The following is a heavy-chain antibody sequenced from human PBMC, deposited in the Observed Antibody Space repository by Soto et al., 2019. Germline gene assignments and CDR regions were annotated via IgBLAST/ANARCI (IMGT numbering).Heavy chain of an antibody. CDR2: ISASGGAT. V-gene: IGHV3-23*01. J-gene: IGHJ4*02. CDR3: AKDVEGGSLFRGAFDY. D-gene: IGHD1-26*01. CDR1: RFTFTSYA. Sequence: EVELLESGGGLVQPGGSLRLSCVASRFTFTSYAMSWVRQAPGKGLEWVAAISASGGATFHADSVKGRLTISRDNSKNTLYLQMNSLRAEDTAVYYCAKDVEGGSLFRGAFDYWGQGTQVTVSS.